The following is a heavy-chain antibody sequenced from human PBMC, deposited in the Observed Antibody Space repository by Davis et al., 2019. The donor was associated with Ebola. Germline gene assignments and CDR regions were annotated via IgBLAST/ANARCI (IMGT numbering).Heavy chain of an antibody. CDR3: AKGSGYFDY. Sequence: GESLKISCAASGFTFSSSGMSWVRQTPGKGLEWVSSIHSSGGSTYYADSVKGRFTFSRDNSKNTLYLQMNSLRPDDTAVYYCAKGSGYFDYWGQGTLVTVSS. V-gene: IGHV3-23*01. D-gene: IGHD6-25*01. CDR1: GFTFSSSG. J-gene: IGHJ4*02. CDR2: IHSSGGST.